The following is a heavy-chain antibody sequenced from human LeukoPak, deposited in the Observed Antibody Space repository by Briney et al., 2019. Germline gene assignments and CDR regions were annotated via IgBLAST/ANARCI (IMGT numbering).Heavy chain of an antibody. CDR1: GYSFTSYW. CDR3: ARRNTAMGRDEYYFDY. Sequence: GESLKISCKGSGYSFTSYWIGWVRQMPGKGLEWMGIIYPGDSDTRYSPSFQGQVTISADKSISTAYLQWSSLKASDTAMYYCARRNTAMGRDEYYFDYWGQGTLVTVSS. J-gene: IGHJ4*02. V-gene: IGHV5-51*01. D-gene: IGHD5-18*01. CDR2: IYPGDSDT.